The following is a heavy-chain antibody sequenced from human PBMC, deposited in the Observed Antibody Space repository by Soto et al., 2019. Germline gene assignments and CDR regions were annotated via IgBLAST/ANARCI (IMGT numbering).Heavy chain of an antibody. CDR3: ARGETGTTNWFDP. CDR1: GDSVSSNSAA. J-gene: IGHJ5*02. CDR2: TYYRSKWYN. D-gene: IGHD1-7*01. Sequence: SQTLSLTCAISGDSVSSNSAAWKCIRHSPSRCLEWLGRTYYRSKWYNDYAVSVKSRITINPDTSKNQFSLQLNSVTPEDTAVYYCARGETGTTNWFDPWGQGTLVTVSS. V-gene: IGHV6-1*01.